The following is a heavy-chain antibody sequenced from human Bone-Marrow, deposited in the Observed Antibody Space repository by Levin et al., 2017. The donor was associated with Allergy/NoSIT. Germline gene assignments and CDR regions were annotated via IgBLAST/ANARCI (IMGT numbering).Heavy chain of an antibody. CDR3: ARDRLASLYYSSMDV. Sequence: TSETLSLTCSVSGGSISSGRYYFTWVRQSAGKGLEWIGRIYTTGSTNYNPSLESRVTISRDTFKKEVYLTLSSVTAADTAVYYCARDRLASLYYSSMDVGGRGTTVIVSS. V-gene: IGHV4-61*02. J-gene: IGHJ6*03. CDR2: IYTTGST. CDR1: GGSISSGRYY.